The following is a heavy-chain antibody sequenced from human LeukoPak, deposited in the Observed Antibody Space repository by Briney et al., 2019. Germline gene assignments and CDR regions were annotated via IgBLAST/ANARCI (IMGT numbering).Heavy chain of an antibody. CDR1: GGSISSSSYY. CDR2: IYYSGST. D-gene: IGHD2-2*01. V-gene: IGHV4-39*01. J-gene: IGHJ5*02. Sequence: PSETLSLTCTVSGGSISSSSYYWGWIRQPPGKGLEWIGSIYYSGSTYYNPSLKSRVTISVDTSKNQFSLKLSSVTAADTAVYYCARHDVVPAAIGLNWFDPWGQGTLVTVSS. CDR3: ARHDVVPAAIGLNWFDP.